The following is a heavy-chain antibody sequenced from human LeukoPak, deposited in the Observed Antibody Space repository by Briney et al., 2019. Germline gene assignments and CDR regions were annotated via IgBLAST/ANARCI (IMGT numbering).Heavy chain of an antibody. CDR2: SGST. J-gene: IGHJ1*01. D-gene: IGHD3-22*01. CDR3: ASPRGDDSGGYYTRYFHH. V-gene: IGHV4-39*07. Sequence: SETLSLTCTVSGGSISSSSYYWGWIRQPPGKGLEWIGSGSTYYNPSLKSRVTISVDTSKNQFSLKLSSVTAADTAVYFCASPRGDDSGGYYTRYFHHWGQGILVTVSS. CDR1: GGSISSSSYY.